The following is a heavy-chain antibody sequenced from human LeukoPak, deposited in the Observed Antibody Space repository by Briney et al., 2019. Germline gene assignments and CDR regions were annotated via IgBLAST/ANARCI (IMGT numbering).Heavy chain of an antibody. CDR1: GLTVSSSY. CDR2: IYNDGSK. V-gene: IGHV3-53*01. CDR3: ARNILFAFDI. D-gene: IGHD2/OR15-2a*01. Sequence: GGSLRLSCAAPGLTVSSSYMSWVRQAPGKGLEWVSIIYNDGSKYYADSMKGRFTISRDNSKNTLYLQVNSLRAEDTAMYYCARNILFAFDIWGQGTMVTVSS. J-gene: IGHJ3*02.